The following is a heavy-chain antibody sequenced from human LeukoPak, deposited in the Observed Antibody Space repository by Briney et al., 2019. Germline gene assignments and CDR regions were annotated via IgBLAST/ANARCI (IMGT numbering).Heavy chain of an antibody. V-gene: IGHV4-31*03. J-gene: IGHJ4*02. CDR2: IYYSGST. CDR1: GGSISSGGYY. D-gene: IGHD3-22*01. CDR3: ARAITYYYDSSGYYERPGYDY. Sequence: SQTLSLTCTVSGGSISSGGYYWNWIRQHPGKGLEWIGYIYYSGSTYYNPSLKSRVTISVDTSKNQFSLKLSSVTAADTAVYYCARAITYYYDSSGYYERPGYDYWGQGTLVTVSS.